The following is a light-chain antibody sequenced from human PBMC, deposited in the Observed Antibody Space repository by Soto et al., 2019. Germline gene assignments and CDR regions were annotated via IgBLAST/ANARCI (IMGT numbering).Light chain of an antibody. Sequence: EIVLTQSPATLSSFPGDRVTLSCRASQYINTRLAWYQHRPGQAPRLLIYQTSLRAAGIPARFSASGSGTDFTLTISDVQPEDFAVYYCQQYGNSPATFGPGTKVDIK. CDR3: QQYGNSPAT. CDR1: QYINTR. J-gene: IGKJ3*01. CDR2: QTS. V-gene: IGKV3D-11*03.